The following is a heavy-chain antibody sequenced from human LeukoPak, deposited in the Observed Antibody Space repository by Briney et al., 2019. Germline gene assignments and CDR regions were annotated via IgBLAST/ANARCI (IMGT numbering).Heavy chain of an antibody. D-gene: IGHD3/OR15-3a*01. CDR3: ARQTGSGLFTLP. CDR1: GVSISSSNSY. J-gene: IGHJ4*02. CDR2: IYYTGNT. Sequence: SETLSLTCTVSGVSISSSNSYWGWVRQPPGKGLEWIGSIYYTGNTYYNASLKSRVTISIDTSKNQISLRLTSVTATDTAMYYCARQTGSGLFTLPGGQGTLVTVSS. V-gene: IGHV4-39*01.